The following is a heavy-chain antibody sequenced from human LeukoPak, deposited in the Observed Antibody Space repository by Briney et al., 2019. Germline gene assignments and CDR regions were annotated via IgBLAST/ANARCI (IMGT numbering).Heavy chain of an antibody. CDR3: ARAPYSGYDYPWFDP. D-gene: IGHD5-12*01. J-gene: IGHJ5*02. CDR2: IIPIFGTA. CDR1: GGTFSSYA. V-gene: IGHV1-69*13. Sequence: SVKVSCKASGGTFSSYAISWVRQAPGQGLEWVGGIIPIFGTANYAQKFQGRVTITADESTSTAYMELSSLRSEDTAVYYCARAPYSGYDYPWFDPWGQGTLVTVSS.